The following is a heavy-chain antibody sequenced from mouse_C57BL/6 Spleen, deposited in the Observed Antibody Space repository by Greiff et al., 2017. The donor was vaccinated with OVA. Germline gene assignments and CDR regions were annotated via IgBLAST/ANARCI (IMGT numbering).Heavy chain of an antibody. Sequence: QVQLQQPGAELVKPGASVKLSCKASGYTFTSYWMHWVKQRPGQGLEWIGKIHPNSGSTNYNQKFKSKATLTVDKSSSTAYMQLSSLTSEDSAVYYGVKSRGSRGWYWYVDVWGTGTTVTVSS. J-gene: IGHJ1*03. D-gene: IGHD1-1*01. V-gene: IGHV1-64*01. CDR1: GYTFTSYW. CDR3: VKSRGSRGWYWYVDV. CDR2: IHPNSGST.